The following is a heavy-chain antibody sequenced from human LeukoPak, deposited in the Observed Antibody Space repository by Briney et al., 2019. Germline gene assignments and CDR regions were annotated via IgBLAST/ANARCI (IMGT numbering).Heavy chain of an antibody. V-gene: IGHV4-34*01. CDR1: GGSFSGYY. CDR3: ARLSGYDWESFYDY. J-gene: IGHJ4*02. D-gene: IGHD5-12*01. Sequence: SETLSLTCTVYGGSFSGYYWSWIRQPPGRGLEWIGEINHSGSINYNPSLKSRVTISVDTSKNQFSLKLSSVTAADTAVYYCARLSGYDWESFYDYWGQGTLVIVSS. CDR2: INHSGSI.